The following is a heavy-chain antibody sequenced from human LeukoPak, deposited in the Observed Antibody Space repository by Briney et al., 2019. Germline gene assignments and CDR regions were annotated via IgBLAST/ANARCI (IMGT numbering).Heavy chain of an antibody. J-gene: IGHJ4*02. CDR3: ARLSDIVATIVVDY. CDR2: INHSGST. CDR1: GGSFSGYY. V-gene: IGHV4-34*01. Sequence: SETLSLTCAVYGGSFSGYYWSWIRQPPGKGLEWIGEINHSGSTNYNPSLKSRVTISVDTSKNQFSLKLSSVTAADTAVYYCARLSDIVATIVVDYWGQGTLVTVSS. D-gene: IGHD5-12*01.